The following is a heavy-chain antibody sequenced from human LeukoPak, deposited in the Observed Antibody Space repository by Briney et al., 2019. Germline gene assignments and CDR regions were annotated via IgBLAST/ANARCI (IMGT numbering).Heavy chain of an antibody. CDR1: GYSFTSYW. CDR3: ARRGYYDSSGSPPPDY. J-gene: IGHJ4*02. V-gene: IGHV5-51*01. CDR2: IYPGDSDT. Sequence: GESLKISCKGSGYSFTSYWIGWVRQMPGKGLEWMGIIYPGDSDTRYSPSFQGQVTISADKSISTAYLQWSSLKASDTAVYYCARRGYYDSSGSPPPDYWGQGTLVTVSS. D-gene: IGHD3-22*01.